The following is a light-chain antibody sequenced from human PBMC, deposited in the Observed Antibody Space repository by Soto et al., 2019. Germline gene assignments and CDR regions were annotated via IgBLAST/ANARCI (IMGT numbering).Light chain of an antibody. CDR3: QKYNNAPRT. Sequence: DIQMTQSPSSLSASVGDRVTITCRASQSITGYLNWYQQKPGKVPKLLIYAASTLQSGVPSRFSGSGSGTDFTLTISSLQPEDVATYYCQKYNNAPRTFGQGTTVEIK. CDR1: QSITGY. V-gene: IGKV1-39*01. J-gene: IGKJ1*01. CDR2: AAS.